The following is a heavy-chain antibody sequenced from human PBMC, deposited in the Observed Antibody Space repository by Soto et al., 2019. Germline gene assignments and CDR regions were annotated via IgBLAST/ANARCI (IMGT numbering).Heavy chain of an antibody. CDR3: VRGTIAAPGKDY. J-gene: IGHJ4*02. D-gene: IGHD6-13*01. Sequence: EVQLVESGGGLVQPGGSQRLSCAASGFTFGSYWMSWVRPAPGKGLEWVANINEDGREKKYMDYVKGQFTISRDNAKNSLYLQMNSLRVEDTAVYYCVRGTIAAPGKDYWGQGTLVTVSS. CDR2: INEDGREK. CDR1: GFTFGSYW. V-gene: IGHV3-7*01.